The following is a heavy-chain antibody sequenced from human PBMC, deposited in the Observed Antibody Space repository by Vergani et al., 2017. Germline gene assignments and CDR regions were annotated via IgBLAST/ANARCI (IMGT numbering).Heavy chain of an antibody. CDR2: ISAYNGNT. CDR3: ARTSPGDVLEWLSIGGGYFDY. CDR1: GYTFTSYG. Sequence: QVQLVQSGAEVKKPGASVKVSCKASGYTFTSYGISWVRQAPGQGLEWMGWISAYNGNTNYAQKLQGRVTMTTDTSTSTAYMELRSLRSDDTAVYYCARTSPGDVLEWLSIGGGYFDYWGQGTLVTVSS. V-gene: IGHV1-18*01. J-gene: IGHJ4*02. D-gene: IGHD3-3*01.